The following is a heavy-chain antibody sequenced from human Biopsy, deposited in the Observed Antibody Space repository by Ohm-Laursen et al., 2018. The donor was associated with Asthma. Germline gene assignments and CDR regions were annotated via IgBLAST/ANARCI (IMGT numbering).Heavy chain of an antibody. CDR1: GGTFNTYV. CDR2: INSVFGTT. D-gene: IGHD2-2*01. V-gene: IGHV1-69*13. CDR3: ARKAGSCISRTCYSLDF. Sequence: SVKVSCKSLGGTFNTYVIGWVRQAPGQGLEWMGGINSVFGTTTYPRKFQDRVTITADDSTSTVYMELSSLRSEDTAVYYCARKAGSCISRTCYSLDFWGQGTLVTVSS. J-gene: IGHJ4*02.